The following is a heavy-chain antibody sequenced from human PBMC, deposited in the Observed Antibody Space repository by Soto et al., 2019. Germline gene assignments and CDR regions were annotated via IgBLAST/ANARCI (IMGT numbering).Heavy chain of an antibody. J-gene: IGHJ5*02. V-gene: IGHV3-23*01. CDR1: GFSFRKYA. CDR3: AKSRTVVITIGWFDP. D-gene: IGHD3-22*01. CDR2: ISGSGGST. Sequence: GGSLRLSCVGSGFSFRKYAMNWVRQAPGKGLEWVSAISGSGGSTYYADSVKGRFTISRDNSKNTLYLQMNSLRAEDTAVYYCAKSRTVVITIGWFDPWGQGTLVTVSS.